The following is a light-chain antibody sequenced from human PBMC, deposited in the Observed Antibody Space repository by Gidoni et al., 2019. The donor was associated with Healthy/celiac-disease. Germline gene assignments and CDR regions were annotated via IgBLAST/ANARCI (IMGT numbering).Light chain of an antibody. Sequence: SYVLTQPPSVSVAPGQTARITCGGNNIGSKSEHWYQQKPGQAPVLVVYDDSARPSGSPERFSGSNSGNTATLTISRVEAGDEADYYCQVWDSSSDHPVVFGGGTKLTVL. CDR3: QVWDSSSDHPVV. J-gene: IGLJ2*01. CDR1: NIGSKS. V-gene: IGLV3-21*02. CDR2: DDS.